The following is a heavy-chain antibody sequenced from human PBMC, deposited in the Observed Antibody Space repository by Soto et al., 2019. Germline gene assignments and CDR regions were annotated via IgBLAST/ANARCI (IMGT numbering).Heavy chain of an antibody. J-gene: IGHJ4*02. CDR3: ARDWHDSSGYYYLSFGY. Sequence: QVQLQESGPGLVKPSQTLSLTCTVSGGSISSGGYYWSWIRQHPGKGLEWIGYIDYRGSTYYNPSFKSRVTISVESSKNQFSLNLSSVTDADTAVYYCARDWHDSSGYYYLSFGYWGQGTLVTVSS. V-gene: IGHV4-31*03. CDR2: IDYRGST. D-gene: IGHD3-22*01. CDR1: GGSISSGGYY.